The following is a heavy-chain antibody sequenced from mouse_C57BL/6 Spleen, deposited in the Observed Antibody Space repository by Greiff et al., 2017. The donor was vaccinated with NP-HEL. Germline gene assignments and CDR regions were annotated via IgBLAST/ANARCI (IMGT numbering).Heavy chain of an antibody. CDR1: GYTFTSYW. D-gene: IGHD1-2*01. CDR2: INPSNGGT. Sequence: VQLQQPGTELVKPGASVKLSCKASGYTFTSYWMHWVKQRPGQGLEWIGNINPSNGGTNYNEKFKSKATLTVDKSSSTAYMQLSSLTSEDSAVYYCARSHYYGYYVMDYWGQGTSVTVSS. J-gene: IGHJ4*01. CDR3: ARSHYYGYYVMDY. V-gene: IGHV1-53*01.